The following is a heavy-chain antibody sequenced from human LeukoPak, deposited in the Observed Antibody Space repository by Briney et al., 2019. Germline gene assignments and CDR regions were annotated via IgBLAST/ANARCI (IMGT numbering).Heavy chain of an antibody. CDR2: TYYRYKGYN. CDR1: GDILSSNSAA. Sequence: SQTLSLTCAISGDILSSNSAAWHWLRQSPSRGLEWLGRTYYRYKGYNDYAVSVKSRITINPDTSKNQFSLQLNSVTPEDTAVYYCASDSSGYPYYFDYWGQGTLVTVSS. J-gene: IGHJ4*02. V-gene: IGHV6-1*01. D-gene: IGHD3-22*01. CDR3: ASDSSGYPYYFDY.